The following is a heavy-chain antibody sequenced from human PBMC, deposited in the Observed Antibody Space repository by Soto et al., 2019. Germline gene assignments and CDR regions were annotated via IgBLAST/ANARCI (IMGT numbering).Heavy chain of an antibody. J-gene: IGHJ5*02. V-gene: IGHV4-34*01. CDR1: GGSFSGYY. Sequence: QVQLQQWGAGLLKPSETLSLTCAVYGGSFSGYYWSWIRQPPGKELEWIGEINHSGSTNYNPSLKSRVTISVDTSKNQFSLKLSSVTAADTAVYYCARPYAYSGSYYWFDPWGQGTLVTVSS. D-gene: IGHD1-26*01. CDR2: INHSGST. CDR3: ARPYAYSGSYYWFDP.